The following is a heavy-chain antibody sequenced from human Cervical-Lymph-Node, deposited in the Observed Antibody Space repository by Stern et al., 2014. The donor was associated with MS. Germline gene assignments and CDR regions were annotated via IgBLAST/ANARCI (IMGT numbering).Heavy chain of an antibody. D-gene: IGHD6-6*01. Sequence: QVQLQESGPGLVKPSETLSLTCTVSGGSTSSYYWSWIRQPPGKGLEWIGYISSSGGTKYNPSLKSRVTISVDTSKNQFSLNLSPVTAADTAVYYCARGYTTSSGRPDYWGQGTLGTVSS. CDR1: GGSTSSYY. J-gene: IGHJ4*02. V-gene: IGHV4-59*08. CDR3: ARGYTTSSGRPDY. CDR2: ISSSGGT.